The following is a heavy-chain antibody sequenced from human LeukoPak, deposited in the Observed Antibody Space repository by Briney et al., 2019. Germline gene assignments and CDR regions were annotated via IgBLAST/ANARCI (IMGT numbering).Heavy chain of an antibody. CDR3: ARGYDSSGYVDY. Sequence: SETLSLTCSVSGGSISSSSYYWGWIRQPPGKGLEWIGSIYYSGSTYYNPSLKSRVTISVDTSKNQFSLKLSSVTAADTAVYYCARGYDSSGYVDYWGQGTLVTVSS. V-gene: IGHV4-39*07. CDR2: IYYSGST. CDR1: GGSISSSSYY. D-gene: IGHD3-22*01. J-gene: IGHJ4*02.